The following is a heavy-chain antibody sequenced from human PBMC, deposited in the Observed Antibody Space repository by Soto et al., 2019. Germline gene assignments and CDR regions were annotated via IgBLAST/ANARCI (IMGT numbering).Heavy chain of an antibody. D-gene: IGHD1-26*01. CDR1: GGTSVDVYG. CDR3: ARQDRVGAEGRGFAP. Sequence: VAGGTSVDVYGCGIIRQPPGKGLEWLGSVHYSGNTYYNPSLKSRLTISVDKSKNQFSLNLSSVTAADTAVYYCARQDRVGAEGRGFAPWVKRSLVTVSS. J-gene: IGHJ5*02. V-gene: IGHV4-38-2*01. CDR2: VHYSGNT.